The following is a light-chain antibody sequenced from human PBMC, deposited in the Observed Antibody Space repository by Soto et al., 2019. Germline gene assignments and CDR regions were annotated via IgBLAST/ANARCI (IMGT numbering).Light chain of an antibody. J-gene: IGKJ3*01. CDR1: QSVRSS. CDR3: QQYKDWPLT. CDR2: GAS. V-gene: IGKV3-15*01. Sequence: EIVMTQSPATLSVSPGEGATLSCRASQSVRSSLAWYQQKPGQAPRLLISGASTRATGIPARFSGSGSATEFPLTISSLQSEDFAVYYCQQYKDWPLTFGPGTTVDIK.